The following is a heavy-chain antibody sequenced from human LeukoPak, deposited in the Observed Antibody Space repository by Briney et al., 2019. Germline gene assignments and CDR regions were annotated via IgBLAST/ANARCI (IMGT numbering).Heavy chain of an antibody. V-gene: IGHV3-74*01. CDR1: GFTFSGYW. D-gene: IGHD3-22*01. CDR2: INTDGGNT. Sequence: GGSLRLSCAASGFTFSGYWMHWVRHAPGQGLVWLSRINTDGGNTNYADSVKGRFTISRDNAKDTLYLQMNSLRAEDTAVYYCARESPIVGDAFDIWGQGTMVTVSS. J-gene: IGHJ3*02. CDR3: ARESPIVGDAFDI.